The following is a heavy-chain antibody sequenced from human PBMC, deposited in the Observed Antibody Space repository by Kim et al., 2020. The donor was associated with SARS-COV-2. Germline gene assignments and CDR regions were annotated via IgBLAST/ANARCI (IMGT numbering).Heavy chain of an antibody. CDR3: ARMAAFTPPHAFDI. CDR2: IYSGGST. CDR1: GFTVSSNY. Sequence: GGSLRLSCAASGFTVSSNYMSWVRQAPGKGLEWVSVIYSGGSTYYADSVKGRFTISRHNSKNTLYLQMNSLRAEDTAVYYCARMAAFTPPHAFDIWGQGTMVTVSS. V-gene: IGHV3-53*04. J-gene: IGHJ3*02. D-gene: IGHD6-25*01.